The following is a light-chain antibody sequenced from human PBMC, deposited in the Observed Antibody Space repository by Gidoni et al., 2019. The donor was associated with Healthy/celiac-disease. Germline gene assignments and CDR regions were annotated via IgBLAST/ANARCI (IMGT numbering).Light chain of an antibody. V-gene: IGKV3-11*01. Sequence: EIVLTQSPATLSLSPGERATLSCRASQSVSSYLARYQQQPGQAPRLLIYAASNRATGIPARFSGSVAGTDFTLTISSLEPEDFAIYYCQQRSNWSPLTFGGGTKVEI. CDR2: AAS. CDR1: QSVSSY. CDR3: QQRSNWSPLT. J-gene: IGKJ4*01.